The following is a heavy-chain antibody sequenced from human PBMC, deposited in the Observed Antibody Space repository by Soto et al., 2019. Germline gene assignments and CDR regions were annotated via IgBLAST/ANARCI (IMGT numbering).Heavy chain of an antibody. CDR2: ISNDGSNK. CDR1: GFTFNTYG. J-gene: IGHJ4*02. V-gene: IGHV3-30*18. CDR3: ANWNYPQSD. D-gene: IGHD1-7*01. Sequence: QVQLVESGGGVVQPGKSLRLSCAASGFTFNTYGMHWVRQAPGKGPEWVAVISNDGSNKYYADSVKGRFTISRDNSKNPPYLQMNSPRAEDPAFYLCANWNYPQSDWGQGTLVTVSS.